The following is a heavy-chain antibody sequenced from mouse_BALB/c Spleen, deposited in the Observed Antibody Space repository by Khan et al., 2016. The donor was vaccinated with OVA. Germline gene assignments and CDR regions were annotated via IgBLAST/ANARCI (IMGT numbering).Heavy chain of an antibody. V-gene: IGHV1S41*01. J-gene: IGHJ4*01. CDR1: GYTFTSYW. Sequence: DLVKPGASVKLSCKASGYTFTSYWINWIKQRPGQGLEWIGRIGPGSGSTSYNEMFKGKATLTVDTYSSIAYIQLSSLSSEDSAVYFCARSNYYGSSLYALDYWGQGTSVTVS. CDR2: IGPGSGST. D-gene: IGHD1-1*01. CDR3: ARSNYYGSSLYALDY.